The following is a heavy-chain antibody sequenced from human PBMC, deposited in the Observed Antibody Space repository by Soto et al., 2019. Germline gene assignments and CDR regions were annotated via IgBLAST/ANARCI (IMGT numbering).Heavy chain of an antibody. CDR1: GGSISSYY. D-gene: IGHD1-7*01. J-gene: IGHJ3*02. CDR2: IYYSGST. Sequence: QVQLQESGPGLVKPSETLSLTCTVSGGSISSYYWSWIRQPPGKGLEWIGYIYYSGSTNYNPSLKSRVTISVDTSKNQFSLKLSSVTAADTAVYYCARDRGYNWNYVNAIDIWGQGTMVTVSS. V-gene: IGHV4-59*01. CDR3: ARDRGYNWNYVNAIDI.